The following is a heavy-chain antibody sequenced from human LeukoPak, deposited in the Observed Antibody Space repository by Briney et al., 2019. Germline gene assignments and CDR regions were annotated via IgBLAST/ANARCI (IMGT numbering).Heavy chain of an antibody. CDR3: ASGDSSGPIPYYYYGMDV. J-gene: IGHJ6*02. CDR2: IIPIFGTA. D-gene: IGHD3-22*01. Sequence: ASVKVSCKASGGTFSSYAISWVRQAPGQGLEWMGGIIPIFGTANYAQKFQGRVTITADKSTSTAYMELSSLRSEDTAVYYCASGDSSGPIPYYYYGMDVWGQGTTVTVSS. CDR1: GGTFSSYA. V-gene: IGHV1-69*06.